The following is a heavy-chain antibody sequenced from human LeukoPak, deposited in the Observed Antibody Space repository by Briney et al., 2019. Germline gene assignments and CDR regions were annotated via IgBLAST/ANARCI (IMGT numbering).Heavy chain of an antibody. V-gene: IGHV3-64*04. CDR1: GFTFSSSV. D-gene: IGHD3-16*02. CDR3: ASPAVWGELSLRY. Sequence: PGGSVRLSCSASGFTFSSSVMHWARQAPGKGLEYVSAITTNGRRTYYAASVKGRFTISRDNSKNTVYLQMNSLRAEDTAVYYCASPAVWGELSLRYWGQGTLVTVSS. J-gene: IGHJ4*02. CDR2: ITTNGRRT.